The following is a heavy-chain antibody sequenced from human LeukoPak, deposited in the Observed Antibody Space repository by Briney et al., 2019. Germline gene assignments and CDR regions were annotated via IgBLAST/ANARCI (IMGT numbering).Heavy chain of an antibody. CDR2: IYSGGST. CDR1: GFTVSSNY. D-gene: IGHD3-10*01. J-gene: IGHJ4*02. V-gene: IGHV3-66*01. CDR3: AATVVRGIDDY. Sequence: PGGSLRLSCAASGFTVSSNYMSWVRQAPGKGLEWVSVIYSGGSTYYADSVKGRFTISRDNSKNTLYLQMNSLRAEDTAVYYCAATVVRGIDDYWGQGTLVTVSS.